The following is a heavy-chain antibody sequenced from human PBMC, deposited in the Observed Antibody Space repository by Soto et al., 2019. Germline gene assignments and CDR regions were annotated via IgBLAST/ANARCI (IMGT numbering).Heavy chain of an antibody. CDR3: ARKDKSGYFNWFDP. Sequence: GESLKISCQGSGYSFTTYWIGWGRQMPGKGLEWLGIIYPGDSDTRYSPSFQGQVTISADRSTSTVFLQWASLKASDTAVYFCARKDKSGYFNWFDPWGQGTLVTVSS. D-gene: IGHD3-22*01. V-gene: IGHV5-51*01. J-gene: IGHJ5*02. CDR1: GYSFTTYW. CDR2: IYPGDSDT.